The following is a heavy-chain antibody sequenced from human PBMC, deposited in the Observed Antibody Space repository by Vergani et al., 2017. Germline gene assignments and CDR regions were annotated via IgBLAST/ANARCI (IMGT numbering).Heavy chain of an antibody. D-gene: IGHD4-17*01. V-gene: IGHV3-30*18. CDR1: GFSFRGHG. Sequence: QVHLVESGGGVVQPGRSLTLSCVASGFSFRGHGMHWVRQAPGKGLEWVAMISYDGDRRDYGDFAKGRFTISRDSSKTVYLQMNSLRVEDTAMYFCAKDLSYGTAWPHFDSRGQRTLVTVSS. J-gene: IGHJ4*02. CDR2: ISYDGDRR. CDR3: AKDLSYGTAWPHFDS.